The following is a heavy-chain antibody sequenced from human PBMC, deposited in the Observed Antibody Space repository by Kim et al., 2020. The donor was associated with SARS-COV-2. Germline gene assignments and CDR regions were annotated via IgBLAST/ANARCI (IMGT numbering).Heavy chain of an antibody. V-gene: IGHV4-39*01. CDR2: IYYSGST. CDR3: ARHNSPDIVVVPAAMEDWFEP. J-gene: IGHJ5*02. Sequence: SETLSLTCTVSGGSISSSSYYWGWIRQPPGKGLEWIGSIYYSGSTYYNPSLKSRVTISVDTSKNQFSLKLSSVTAADTAVYYCARHNSPDIVVVPAAMEDWFEPWGQGTLVTVSS. D-gene: IGHD2-2*01. CDR1: GGSISSSSYY.